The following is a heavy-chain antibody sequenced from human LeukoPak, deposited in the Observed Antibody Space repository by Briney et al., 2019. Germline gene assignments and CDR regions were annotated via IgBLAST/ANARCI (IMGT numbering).Heavy chain of an antibody. J-gene: IGHJ4*02. V-gene: IGHV3-9*01. D-gene: IGHD3-22*01. CDR3: AKEFPDYYDSSGYYGYYFDY. CDR2: ISWNSGSI. CDR1: GFTFDDYA. Sequence: GRSLRLSCAASGFTFDDYAMHWVRQAPGKGLEWVSGISWNSGSIGYADSVKGRFTISRDNAKNSLYLQMNSLRAEDTALYYCAKEFPDYYDSSGYYGYYFDYWGQGTLVTVSS.